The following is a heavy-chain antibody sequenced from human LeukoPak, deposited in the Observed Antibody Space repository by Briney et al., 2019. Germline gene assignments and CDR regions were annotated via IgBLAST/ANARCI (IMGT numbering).Heavy chain of an antibody. D-gene: IGHD1-26*01. V-gene: IGHV3-66*01. CDR3: ARDGGSYYFDY. Sequence: GGSLRLSCAASGFTFGHYWMSWVRQAPGKGLEWVSVIYSGGSTYYADSVKGRFTISRDNSKNTLYLQMNSLRAEDTAVYYCARDGGSYYFDYWGQGTLVTVSS. J-gene: IGHJ4*02. CDR1: GFTFGHYW. CDR2: IYSGGST.